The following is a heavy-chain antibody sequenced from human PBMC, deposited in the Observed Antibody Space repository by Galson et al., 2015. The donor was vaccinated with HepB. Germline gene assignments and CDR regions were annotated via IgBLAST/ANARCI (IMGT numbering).Heavy chain of an antibody. Sequence: VKVSCKASGDTFSNYAISWVRQAPGQGLEWMGGIIPIFGTTNYAPKFQGRVTITADESTTTAYMELSSLRSEDTAIYYCAREASESNAFDVWGQGTMVTVSS. V-gene: IGHV1-69*13. CDR1: GDTFSNYA. CDR2: IIPIFGTT. J-gene: IGHJ3*01. CDR3: AREASESNAFDV.